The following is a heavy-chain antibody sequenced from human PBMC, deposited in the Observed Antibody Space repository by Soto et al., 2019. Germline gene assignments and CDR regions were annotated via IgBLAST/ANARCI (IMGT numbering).Heavy chain of an antibody. D-gene: IGHD1-26*01. J-gene: IGHJ5*02. CDR3: ARVMYRRAGFDP. CDR2: ISYSGAT. V-gene: IGHV4-59*01. CDR1: GDSITSYY. Sequence: SETMSLTCFVSGDSITSYYLSWVRQPPGKGLEWIGYISYSGATNYNPSLRSRVTIAVDTSKEHFSLKLTSVTAADTAVYYWARVMYRRAGFDPWGQGTLVTVSS.